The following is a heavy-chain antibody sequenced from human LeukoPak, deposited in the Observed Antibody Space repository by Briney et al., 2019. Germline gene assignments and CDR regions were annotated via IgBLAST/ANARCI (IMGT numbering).Heavy chain of an antibody. V-gene: IGHV5-51*01. CDR2: IYPGDSET. Sequence: GESLKISCKGSGYSFTTYWIGWVRQMPGKGLEWMGIIYPGDSETRYSPSFQGQVTISVDKSISTAYLQWSSLKASDTSMYYCARLGRGLWFGELFGYWGQGTLVTVSS. CDR3: ARLGRGLWFGELFGY. D-gene: IGHD3-10*01. J-gene: IGHJ4*02. CDR1: GYSFTTYW.